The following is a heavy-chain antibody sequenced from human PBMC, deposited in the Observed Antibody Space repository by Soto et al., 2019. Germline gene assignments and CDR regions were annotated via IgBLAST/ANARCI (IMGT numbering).Heavy chain of an antibody. CDR1: GFTFSSYS. J-gene: IGHJ3*02. D-gene: IGHD3-22*01. CDR2: ISSSSSYI. V-gene: IGHV3-21*01. CDR3: AREVRYYYDSSSSSVAFDI. Sequence: GGSLRLSCAASGFTFSSYSMNWVRQAPGKGLEWVSSISSSSSYIYYADSVKGRFTISRDNAKNSLYLQMNSLRAEDTAVYYCAREVRYYYDSSSSSVAFDIWGQGTMVTVSS.